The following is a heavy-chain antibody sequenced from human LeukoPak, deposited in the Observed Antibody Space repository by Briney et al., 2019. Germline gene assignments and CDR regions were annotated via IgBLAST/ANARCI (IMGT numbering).Heavy chain of an antibody. CDR3: ARDGGPQFLEGS. D-gene: IGHD3-3*01. CDR2: INFNSGGT. J-gene: IGHJ5*02. CDR1: GYTFTGYY. Sequence: ASVKVSCKASGYTFTGYYMHWVRQAPGQGLEWLGWINFNSGGTNYAQQFQGRVTMTRDTSISTAYVELSRLRSDDTAVYYCARDGGPQFLEGSWGQGTLVTVSS. V-gene: IGHV1-2*02.